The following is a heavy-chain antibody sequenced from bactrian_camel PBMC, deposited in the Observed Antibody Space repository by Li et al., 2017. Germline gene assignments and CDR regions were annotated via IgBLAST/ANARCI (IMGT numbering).Heavy chain of an antibody. D-gene: IGHD6*01. CDR2: IYKRGGAI. V-gene: IGHV3S40*01. CDR3: AAEPRQHQSCVGSVVAIWAFGT. CDR1: GYTSGMNC. Sequence: VQLVESGGGPVQPGGSLTLSCSASGYTSGMNCTGWVRQAQGKDREGVAAIYKRGGAIYYADSVKGRFTISQDNSKNTVYLQMNSLKPEDTAMYYCAAEPRQHQSCVGSVVAIWAFGTTGQGTQVTVS. J-gene: IGHJ6*01.